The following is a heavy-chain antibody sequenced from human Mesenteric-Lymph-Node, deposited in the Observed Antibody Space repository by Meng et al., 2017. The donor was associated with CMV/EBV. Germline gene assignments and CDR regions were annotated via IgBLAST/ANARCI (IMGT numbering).Heavy chain of an antibody. V-gene: IGHV7-4-1*02. CDR3: AREGVSGFDSYFDY. CDR2: INTNSGSP. CDR1: GYTCSRFG. Sequence: KASGYTCSRFGIHWVRQAPGQGLEWMGWINTNSGSPMYDQDFTGRFVFSVDTAVNTAHLEITSLRADDTAVYFCAREGVSGFDSYFDYWGQGTLVTVSS. J-gene: IGHJ4*02. D-gene: IGHD5-12*01.